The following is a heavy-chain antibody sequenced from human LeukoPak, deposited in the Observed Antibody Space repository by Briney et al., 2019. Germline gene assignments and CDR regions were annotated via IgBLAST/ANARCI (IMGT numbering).Heavy chain of an antibody. CDR3: TTLDFDY. Sequence: AGGSLRLSCAASGFTFSDHYMHWVRQASGKGLEWVGRIRIKTNSYATAYAASVKGRFTISRDDSKNTAYLQMNSLKTEDTAVYYCTTLDFDYWGQGTLVTVSS. CDR2: IRIKTNSYAT. CDR1: GFTFSDHY. J-gene: IGHJ4*02. V-gene: IGHV3-73*01.